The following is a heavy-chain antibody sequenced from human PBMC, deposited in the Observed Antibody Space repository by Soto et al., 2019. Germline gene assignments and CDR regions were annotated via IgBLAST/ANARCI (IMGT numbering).Heavy chain of an antibody. Sequence: QVQLQESGPGLVKPSQTLSLTCTVSGGSISSGGYYWSWIRQHPGKGLEWIGYIYYSGSTYYNPSLKSRVTISVDTSKNQFSLKLSSVTAADTAVYYCARVPRGLIVVVPNWYFDLWGRGTLVTVSS. V-gene: IGHV4-31*03. CDR3: ARVPRGLIVVVPNWYFDL. J-gene: IGHJ2*01. D-gene: IGHD2-2*01. CDR2: IYYSGST. CDR1: GGSISSGGYY.